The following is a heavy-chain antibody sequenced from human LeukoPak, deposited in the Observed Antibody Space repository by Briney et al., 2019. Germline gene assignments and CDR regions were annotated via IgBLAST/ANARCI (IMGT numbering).Heavy chain of an antibody. CDR1: GFTFSSYW. CDR2: IKQDGSEK. Sequence: GGSLRLSCAASGFTFSSYWMSWVRQAPGKGLVSMANIKQDGSEKYYVDSVKGRFTISRDNARNSLYLQMNSLRAEDTAVYYCASRAVAGNYFQHWGQGTLVTVSS. CDR3: ASRAVAGNYFQH. D-gene: IGHD6-19*01. J-gene: IGHJ1*01. V-gene: IGHV3-7*01.